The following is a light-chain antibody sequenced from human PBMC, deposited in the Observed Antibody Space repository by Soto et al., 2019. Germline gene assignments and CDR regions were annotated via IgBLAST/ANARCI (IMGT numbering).Light chain of an antibody. CDR1: QSISSW. J-gene: IGKJ1*01. CDR2: KAS. CDR3: QQYNSYSPTWT. V-gene: IGKV1-5*03. Sequence: DIQMTQSPSTLSASVGDRVTITCRASQSISSWLAWYLQKPGKAPKLLIYKASSLESGVPSRFSGSGSGTEFTLTISSLQPDDFATYYCQQYNSYSPTWTFGQGTKVEIK.